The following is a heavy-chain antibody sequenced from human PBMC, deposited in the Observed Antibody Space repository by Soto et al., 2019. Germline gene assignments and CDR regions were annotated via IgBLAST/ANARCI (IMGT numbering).Heavy chain of an antibody. CDR3: ARDSRCCGMDV. CDR1: GASMRSYY. V-gene: IGHV4-59*01. Sequence: SETLSLTCNVSGASMRSYYWTWMRQSPGKGLEWLGNVFYTGNTNLNPSLRSRLSISVDTSKNTFSLMLNSVTAADTAVYYCARDSRCCGMDVWGQGTTVTVSS. CDR2: VFYTGNT. J-gene: IGHJ6*02.